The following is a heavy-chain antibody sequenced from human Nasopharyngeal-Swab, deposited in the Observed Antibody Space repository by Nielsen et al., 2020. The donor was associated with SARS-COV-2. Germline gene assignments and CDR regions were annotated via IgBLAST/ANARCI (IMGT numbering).Heavy chain of an antibody. J-gene: IGHJ4*02. Sequence: GESLKISCVASRFTFSRWPMHWVRQAPGKGLEWVTVISSDGSDKQYVDSVKGRFTISRDNSKNTLYLQMNSLRAEDTAVYYCAREGDIVVVTALDYWGQGTLVTVSS. D-gene: IGHD2-21*02. CDR2: ISSDGSDK. V-gene: IGHV3-30*03. CDR1: RFTFSRWP. CDR3: AREGDIVVVTALDY.